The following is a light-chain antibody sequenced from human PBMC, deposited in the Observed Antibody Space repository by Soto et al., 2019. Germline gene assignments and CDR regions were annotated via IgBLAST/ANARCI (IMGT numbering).Light chain of an antibody. Sequence: YELTQPPSVSVAPGQTARITCGGKNIGSKSVHWYQQKPGQAPVLVVSDNSDRPSGIPERFSGSNSGNTATLTISSVEAGDEADFYCQVWDTNSDLYVFGPGTKVTVL. CDR3: QVWDTNSDLYV. V-gene: IGLV3-21*02. J-gene: IGLJ1*01. CDR1: NIGSKS. CDR2: DNS.